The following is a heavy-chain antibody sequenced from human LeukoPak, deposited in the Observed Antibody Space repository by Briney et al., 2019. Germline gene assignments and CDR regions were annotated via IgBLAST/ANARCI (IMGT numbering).Heavy chain of an antibody. D-gene: IGHD5-24*01. CDR2: IRSKANSYAT. CDR1: GFTFSGSA. CDR3: TRRPDGYNYYYYGMDV. V-gene: IGHV3-73*01. Sequence: GGSLRLSCAASGFTFSGSAMHWVRQASGKGLEWVGRIRSKANSYATAYAASVKGRFTISRDDSKNTAYLQMNSLKTEDTAVYYCTRRPDGYNYYYYGMDVWGQGTTVTVSS. J-gene: IGHJ6*02.